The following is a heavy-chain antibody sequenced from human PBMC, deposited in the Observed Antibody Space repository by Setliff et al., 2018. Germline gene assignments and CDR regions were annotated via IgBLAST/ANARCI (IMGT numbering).Heavy chain of an antibody. D-gene: IGHD1-1*01. CDR2: IIPIFGTA. CDR1: GGTFSSYA. Sequence: SVKVSCKASGGTFSSYAISWVRQAPGQGLEWMGGIIPIFGTANYAQKFQGRVTITTDESTSTAYMELSSLRSEDTAVYYCARELRNGRDAFDIWGQGTMVTVSS. V-gene: IGHV1-69*05. CDR3: ARELRNGRDAFDI. J-gene: IGHJ3*02.